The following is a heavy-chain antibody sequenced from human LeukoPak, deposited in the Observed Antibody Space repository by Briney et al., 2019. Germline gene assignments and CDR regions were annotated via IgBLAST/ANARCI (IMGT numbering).Heavy chain of an antibody. CDR3: ARDQFADV. V-gene: IGHV4-59*01. CDR2: IYYSGST. CDR1: GGSISRYY. D-gene: IGHD5-24*01. Sequence: ASETLSLTCTVYGGSISRYYWSWIRQPPGKGLEWIGYIYYSGSTNYNPSLKSRLIISVDTSKNQFSLKLSSGTAADTAVYYCARDQFADVWGQGTTVTVSS. J-gene: IGHJ6*02.